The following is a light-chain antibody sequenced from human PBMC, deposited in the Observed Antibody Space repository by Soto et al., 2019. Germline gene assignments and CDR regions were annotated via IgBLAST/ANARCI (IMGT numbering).Light chain of an antibody. J-gene: IGKJ1*01. CDR2: DAS. CDR1: QSITNY. V-gene: IGKV1-39*01. Sequence: DIQMTQSPSSLSPSVGDRISITCRTSQSITNYLNWYQQKPGKAPVLLIYDASTLQSGVPSRFSGSGAGTDFTLTISSLHPEEFATYSCQQSLTTPPTVGQGTKVDIK. CDR3: QQSLTTPPT.